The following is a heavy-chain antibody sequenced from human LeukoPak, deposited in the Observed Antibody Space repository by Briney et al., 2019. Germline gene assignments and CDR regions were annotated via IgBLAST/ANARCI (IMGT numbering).Heavy chain of an antibody. D-gene: IGHD6-13*01. J-gene: IGHJ5*02. V-gene: IGHV4-30-4*02. Sequence: PSETLSLTCTVSGGSISSGDYYWSWIRQPPGKGLEWIGYIYYSGSTYYNPSLKSRVTISVDTSKNQFSLKLSSVTAADTAVYYCARGCSAGTPHNWFDPWGQGTLVTVSS. CDR3: ARGCSAGTPHNWFDP. CDR2: IYYSGST. CDR1: GGSISSGDYY.